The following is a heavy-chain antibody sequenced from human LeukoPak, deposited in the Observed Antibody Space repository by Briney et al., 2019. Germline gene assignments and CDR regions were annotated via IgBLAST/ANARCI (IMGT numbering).Heavy chain of an antibody. CDR3: RAARGFDI. J-gene: IGHJ3*02. D-gene: IGHD2-15*01. Sequence: PGGSLRLSCAASGFTFSSYAMSWVRQAPGKGLEWVSAIGTAGDTYYPGSVKGRFTISRENAKNSLYLQMNSLRAGDTAVYYCRAARGFDIWGQGTMVTVSS. CDR1: GFTFSSYA. CDR2: IGTAGDT. V-gene: IGHV3-13*01.